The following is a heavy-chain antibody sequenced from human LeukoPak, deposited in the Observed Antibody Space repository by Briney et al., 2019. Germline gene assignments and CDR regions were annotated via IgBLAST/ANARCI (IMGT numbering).Heavy chain of an antibody. Sequence: PSQTLSLTCTVSGGSISSGDYYWGWIRQPPGKGLEWIGSIYYSGSTYYNPSLKSRVTISVDTSKNQFSLKLSSVTAADTAVYYCARERQYYYDSSGYPTTDYWGQGTLVTVSS. CDR3: ARERQYYYDSSGYPTTDY. CDR1: GGSISSGDYY. D-gene: IGHD3-22*01. CDR2: IYYSGST. V-gene: IGHV4-39*02. J-gene: IGHJ4*02.